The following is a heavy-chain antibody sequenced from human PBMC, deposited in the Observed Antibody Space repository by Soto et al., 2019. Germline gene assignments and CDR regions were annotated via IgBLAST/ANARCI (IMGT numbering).Heavy chain of an antibody. Sequence: PVKVSCKASGGTFSSYAISWVRQAPGQGLEWMGGIIPIFGTANYAQKFQGRVTITADESTSTAYMELSSLRAEDTAVYYCTYGRSLRGIGSEYWVQGALVTVAS. V-gene: IGHV1-69*13. D-gene: IGHD4-17*01. CDR1: GGTFSSYA. J-gene: IGHJ4*02. CDR2: IIPIFGTA. CDR3: TYGRSLRGIGSEY.